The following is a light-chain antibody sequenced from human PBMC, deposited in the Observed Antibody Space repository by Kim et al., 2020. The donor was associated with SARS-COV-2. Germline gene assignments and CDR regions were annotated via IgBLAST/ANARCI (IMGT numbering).Light chain of an antibody. Sequence: VPPGQTASITCSGDKLGAKYACWYQQKPGKSPVLVINQDSKRPSGIPERFSGSNSGNTATLTISGTQAMDEADYYCQAWDSSTVVFGGGTQLTVL. J-gene: IGLJ2*01. CDR3: QAWDSSTVV. CDR2: QDS. V-gene: IGLV3-1*01. CDR1: KLGAKY.